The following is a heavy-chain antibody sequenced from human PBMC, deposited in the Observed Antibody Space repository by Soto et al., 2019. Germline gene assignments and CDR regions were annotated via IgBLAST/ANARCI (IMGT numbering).Heavy chain of an antibody. CDR2: INPSGGST. CDR1: GYTFTSYY. CDR3: ARGGSSQWEHFPSDY. Sequence: GASVKVSCKASGYTFTSYYMHWVRQAPGQGLEWMGIINPSGGSTSYAQKFQGRVTMTRDTSTSTVYMELSSLRSEDTAVYYCARGGSSQWEHFPSDYWGQGTLVTVSS. J-gene: IGHJ4*02. D-gene: IGHD1-26*01. V-gene: IGHV1-46*01.